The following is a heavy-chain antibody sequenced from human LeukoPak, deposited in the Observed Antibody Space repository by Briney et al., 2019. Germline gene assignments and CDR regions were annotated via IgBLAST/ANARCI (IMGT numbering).Heavy chain of an antibody. CDR3: ARSIPGQDYDFWSGYYFDY. CDR1: GGTFSSYA. CDR2: IIPIFGTA. J-gene: IGHJ4*02. V-gene: IGHV1-69*05. D-gene: IGHD3-3*01. Sequence: ASVTVSCKASGGTFSSYAISWVRQAPGQGLEWMGGIIPIFGTANYAQKFQGRVTITTDESTSTAYMELSSLRSEDTAVYYCARSIPGQDYDFWSGYYFDYWGQGTLVTVSS.